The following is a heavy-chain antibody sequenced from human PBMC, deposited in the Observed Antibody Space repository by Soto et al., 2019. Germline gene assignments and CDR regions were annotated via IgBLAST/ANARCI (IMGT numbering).Heavy chain of an antibody. Sequence: SETLSLTCTVSGGSIAGCAYYWGWVRQPPGKGLEWIGSICGSGNTYYNPSLKSRVTVDTSKNQFSLKLSSVSAADTAVYYCARHVSAVLERYFDYWGQGTLVTVS. J-gene: IGHJ4*02. CDR2: ICGSGNT. CDR3: ARHVSAVLERYFDY. CDR1: GGSIAGCAYY. V-gene: IGHV4-39*01. D-gene: IGHD6-19*01.